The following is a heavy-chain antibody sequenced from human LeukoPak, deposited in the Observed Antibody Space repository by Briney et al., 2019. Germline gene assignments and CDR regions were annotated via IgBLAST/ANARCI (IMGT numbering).Heavy chain of an antibody. J-gene: IGHJ6*02. CDR1: GFTVSNNY. CDR2: IYSGGST. CDR3: AKDRARDTAMNFYFYGMDV. D-gene: IGHD5-18*01. V-gene: IGHV3-66*01. Sequence: GGSLRLSCAASGFTVSNNYMNWVRQAPGKGLEWVSVIYSGGSTYYADSVKGRFTISRDNSKNTLWLQMNSLRAEDTAVYYCAKDRARDTAMNFYFYGMDVWGQGTTVTVSS.